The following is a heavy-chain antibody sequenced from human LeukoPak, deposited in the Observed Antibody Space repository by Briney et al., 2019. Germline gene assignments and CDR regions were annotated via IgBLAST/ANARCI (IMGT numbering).Heavy chain of an antibody. D-gene: IGHD6-19*01. CDR3: ARVDTAGYSSRWPFDY. CDR2: IHIDGSSP. Sequence: GGSLRLSCAGSGFTFSNYAMRWGGQAPGKGLEWVSRIHIDGSSPTYAASVKGRFTISRDTAKNTLYLQMNSLRAEDTAVYYCARVDTAGYSSRWPFDYWGQGTLVTVSS. CDR1: GFTFSNYA. V-gene: IGHV3-74*01. J-gene: IGHJ4*02.